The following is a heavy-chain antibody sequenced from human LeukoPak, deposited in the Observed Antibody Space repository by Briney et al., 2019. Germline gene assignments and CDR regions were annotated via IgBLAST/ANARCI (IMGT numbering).Heavy chain of an antibody. V-gene: IGHV3-23*01. J-gene: IGHJ4*02. CDR1: GFTFSSYA. CDR3: AKDFWSGYYSGYFDY. D-gene: IGHD3-3*01. Sequence: GGSLRLSCAASGFTFSSYAMSWVRQAPGKGLEWVSAISGSGGSTYYADSVKGRFTISRDKSKNTLYLQMNSLRAEDTALYYCAKDFWSGYYSGYFDYWGQGTLVTVSS. CDR2: ISGSGGST.